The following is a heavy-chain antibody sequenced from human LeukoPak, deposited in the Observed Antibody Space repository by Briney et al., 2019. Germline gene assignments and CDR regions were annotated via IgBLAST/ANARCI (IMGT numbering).Heavy chain of an antibody. Sequence: SETLSLTCAVYGGSFSGYYWSWIRQPPGKGLEWIGEINHSGSTNYTPSLKSRVTISVDTSKNQFSLKLSSVTAADTAVYYCARGLGLYYDFWSGYYSKGQRTYNWFDPWGQGTLVTVSS. V-gene: IGHV4-34*01. CDR3: ARGLGLYYDFWSGYYSKGQRTYNWFDP. CDR2: INHSGST. D-gene: IGHD3-3*01. J-gene: IGHJ5*02. CDR1: GGSFSGYY.